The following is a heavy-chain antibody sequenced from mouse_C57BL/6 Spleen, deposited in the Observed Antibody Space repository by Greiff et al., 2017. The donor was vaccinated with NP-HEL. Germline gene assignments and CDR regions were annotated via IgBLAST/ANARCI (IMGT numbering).Heavy chain of an antibody. Sequence: VKLQESGPELVKPGASVKISCKASGYAFSSSWMNWVKQRPGKGLEWIGRIYPGDGDTNYNGKFKGKATLTADKSSSTAYMQLSSLTSEDSAVYFCARSGGNYERYFDVWGTGTTVTVSS. CDR3: ARSGGNYERYFDV. J-gene: IGHJ1*03. CDR1: GYAFSSSW. CDR2: IYPGDGDT. V-gene: IGHV1-82*01. D-gene: IGHD2-1*01.